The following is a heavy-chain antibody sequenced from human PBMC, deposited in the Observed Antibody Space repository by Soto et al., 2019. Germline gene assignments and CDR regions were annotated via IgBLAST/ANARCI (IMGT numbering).Heavy chain of an antibody. CDR3: GRGPSPRAPAGGTPYYYAMDV. CDR1: GYDYTAYD. J-gene: IGHJ6*02. D-gene: IGHD2-2*01. V-gene: IGHV1-8*02. CDR2: MNPINGAT. Sequence: ASVKISCKAAGYDYTAYDINWVRQASGQGLEWMGWMNPINGATGTARRFQGRVSLTRNTDTGTAYLELTSLRSDDTAVYFCGRGPSPRAPAGGTPYYYAMDVWGQGTTVTVSS.